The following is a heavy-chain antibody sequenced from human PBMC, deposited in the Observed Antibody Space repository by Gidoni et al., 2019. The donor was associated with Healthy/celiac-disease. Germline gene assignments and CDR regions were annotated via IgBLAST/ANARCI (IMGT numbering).Heavy chain of an antibody. J-gene: IGHJ4*02. CDR3: ARVMITFGGVIVTPDY. CDR1: GFTFSSYS. CDR2: ISSSSSTI. V-gene: IGHV3-48*01. Sequence: EVQLVESGGGLVQPGGSLRLSCAASGFTFSSYSMNWVRQAPGKGLEWVSYISSSSSTIYYADSVKGRFTISRDNAKNSLYLQMNSLRAEDTAVYYCARVMITFGGVIVTPDYWGQGTLVTVSS. D-gene: IGHD3-16*02.